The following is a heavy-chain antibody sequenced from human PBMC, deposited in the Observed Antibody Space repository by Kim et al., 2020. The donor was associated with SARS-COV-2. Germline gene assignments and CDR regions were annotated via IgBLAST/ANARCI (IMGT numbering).Heavy chain of an antibody. CDR2: ITRDGDDT. CDR3: VRDREWSFDS. J-gene: IGHJ4*02. CDR1: GFTFSNYA. Sequence: GGSLRLSCAASGFTFSNYAMHWVRQAPGKGLEWVSAITRDGDDTSYADSVKGRFTVSRDNSKNTLYLQMISLRNEYTAVYYCVRDREWSFDSWGQGTLVSVSS. D-gene: IGHD3-3*01. V-gene: IGHV3-48*02.